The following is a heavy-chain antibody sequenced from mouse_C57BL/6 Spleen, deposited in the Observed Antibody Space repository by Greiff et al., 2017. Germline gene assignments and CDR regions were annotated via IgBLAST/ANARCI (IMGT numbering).Heavy chain of an antibody. CDR2: ISSGGDYI. Sequence: EVMLVESGEGLVKPGGSLKLSCAASGFTFSSYAMSWVRQTPEKRLEWVAYISSGGDYIYYADPVKGRFTISRDNARNTLYLQMSSLKSEDTAMYYCTRDSPWFAYWGQVTLVTVSA. J-gene: IGHJ3*01. CDR1: GFTFSSYA. D-gene: IGHD6-1*01. CDR3: TRDSPWFAY. V-gene: IGHV5-9-1*02.